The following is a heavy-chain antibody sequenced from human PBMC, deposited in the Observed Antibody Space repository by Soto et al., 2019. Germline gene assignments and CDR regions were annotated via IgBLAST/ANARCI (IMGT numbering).Heavy chain of an antibody. J-gene: IGHJ2*01. V-gene: IGHV2-5*02. Sequence: QITLKESGPTLVKPTQTLTLTCTFSGFSLSTSGVGVGWIRQPPGKALEWLALIYGDDDKRYSPSLKSRLTIXEXTXXNQVVLTMTNMDPVDTATYYCAHSTGDPSYWYFDLWGRGTLVTVSS. CDR2: IYGDDDK. CDR3: AHSTGDPSYWYFDL. CDR1: GFSLSTSGVG. D-gene: IGHD7-27*01.